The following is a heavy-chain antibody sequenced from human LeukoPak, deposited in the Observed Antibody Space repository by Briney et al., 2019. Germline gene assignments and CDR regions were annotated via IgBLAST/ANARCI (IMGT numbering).Heavy chain of an antibody. CDR1: GYTFTSYG. CDR3: ARDRYYDFWSAVEGNWFDP. D-gene: IGHD3-3*01. V-gene: IGHV1-18*01. J-gene: IGHJ5*02. CDR2: ISAYNGNT. Sequence: ASVKVSCKASGYTFTSYGISWVRQAPGQGLEWMGWISAYNGNTNYAQKLQGRVTMTTDTSTSTAYMELRSLRSDDTAVYYCARDRYYDFWSAVEGNWFDPWGQGTLVTVSS.